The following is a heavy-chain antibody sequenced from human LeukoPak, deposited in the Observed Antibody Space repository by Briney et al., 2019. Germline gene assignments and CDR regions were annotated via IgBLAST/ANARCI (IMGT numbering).Heavy chain of an antibody. Sequence: SETLSLTCAVYGGSFSGYYWSWIRQPPGKGLEWIGEINHSGSTNYNPSLKSRVTISVDTSKNQFSLKLSSVTAADTAVYYCAREEGIAANAYWGQGTLVTVSS. CDR3: AREEGIAANAY. D-gene: IGHD6-13*01. CDR2: INHSGST. J-gene: IGHJ4*02. V-gene: IGHV4-34*01. CDR1: GGSFSGYY.